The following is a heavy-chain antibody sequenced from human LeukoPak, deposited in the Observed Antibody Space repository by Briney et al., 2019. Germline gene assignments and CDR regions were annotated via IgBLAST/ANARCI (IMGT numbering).Heavy chain of an antibody. V-gene: IGHV1-69*01. Sequence: SVKDSCKASGGTFSSYAISWVRQAPGQGLEWMGGIIPIFGTANYAQKLQGRVTITADESTSTAYMELSSLRSEDTAVYYCARGTWGPYCSSTSCYGWDYYYYMDVWGKGTTVTVSS. D-gene: IGHD2-2*01. CDR3: ARGTWGPYCSSTSCYGWDYYYYMDV. CDR1: GGTFSSYA. J-gene: IGHJ6*03. CDR2: IIPIFGTA.